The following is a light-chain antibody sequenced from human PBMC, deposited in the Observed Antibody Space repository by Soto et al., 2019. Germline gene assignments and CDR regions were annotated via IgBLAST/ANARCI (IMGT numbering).Light chain of an antibody. Sequence: QSVLTQPPSVSGAPGQRVTISCTGSSSNIGAGYDVHWYQQLPGTAPKLLIYGNSNRPSGVPDRFSGSKSGTSASLAITGLQADDEADYYCQSYDSSLRVLFGGGTKLTVL. CDR1: SSNIGAGYD. V-gene: IGLV1-40*01. J-gene: IGLJ2*01. CDR2: GNS. CDR3: QSYDSSLRVL.